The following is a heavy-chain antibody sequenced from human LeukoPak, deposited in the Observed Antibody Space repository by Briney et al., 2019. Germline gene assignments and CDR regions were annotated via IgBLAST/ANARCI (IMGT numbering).Heavy chain of an antibody. J-gene: IGHJ6*02. CDR1: GFTFSSYA. V-gene: IGHV3-30-3*01. D-gene: IGHD1-26*01. Sequence: GGSLRLSCAASGFTFSSYAMHWVRQAPGKGLEWVAVISYDGSNKYYADSVKGRFTISRDNSKNTLYLQMNSLRAEDTAVYYCAKDRGGSYWYYYCGMDVWGQGTTVTVSS. CDR3: AKDRGGSYWYYYCGMDV. CDR2: ISYDGSNK.